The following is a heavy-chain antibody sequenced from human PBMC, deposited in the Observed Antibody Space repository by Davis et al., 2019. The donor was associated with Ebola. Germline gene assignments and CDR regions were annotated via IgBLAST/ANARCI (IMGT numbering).Heavy chain of an antibody. CDR1: GFTFSSYW. CDR3: ASGLMYYYDSSGYWSAFDI. J-gene: IGHJ3*02. D-gene: IGHD3-22*01. CDR2: IYYSGST. Sequence: PGGSLRLSCAASGFTFSSYWMSWVRQAPGKGLEWIGYIYYSGSTYYNPSLKSRVTISVDTSKNQFSLKLSSVTAADTAVYYCASGLMYYYDSSGYWSAFDIWGQGTMVTVSS. V-gene: IGHV4-59*06.